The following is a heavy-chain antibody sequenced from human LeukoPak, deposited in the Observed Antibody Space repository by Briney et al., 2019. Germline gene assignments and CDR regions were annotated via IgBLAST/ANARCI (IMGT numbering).Heavy chain of an antibody. CDR1: GASVNSGDYY. V-gene: IGHV4-61*08. D-gene: IGHD3-22*01. CDR2: IYYSGST. CDR3: ARDNSGYGFDY. J-gene: IGHJ4*02. Sequence: SETLSLTCTVSGASVNSGDYYWSWIRQPPGKGLEWIGYIYYSGSTNYNPSLKSRVTISVDTSKNQFSLKLSSVTAADTAVYYCARDNSGYGFDYWGQGTLVTVSS.